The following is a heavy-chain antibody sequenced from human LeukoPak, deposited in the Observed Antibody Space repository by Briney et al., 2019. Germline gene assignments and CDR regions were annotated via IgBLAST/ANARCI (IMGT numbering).Heavy chain of an antibody. V-gene: IGHV3-30*02. CDR2: IPYDESNK. J-gene: IGHJ4*02. D-gene: IGHD4-23*01. CDR1: GLTFSSYG. Sequence: PGGSLRLSCTASGLTFSSYGMHWVRQAPGKGLEWVAFIPYDESNKLYIDSVRGRFTISRDNSKSTLSLQMNSLRAEDTAVYYCAKGYDYGGNYFDYWGQGTLVTVSS. CDR3: AKGYDYGGNYFDY.